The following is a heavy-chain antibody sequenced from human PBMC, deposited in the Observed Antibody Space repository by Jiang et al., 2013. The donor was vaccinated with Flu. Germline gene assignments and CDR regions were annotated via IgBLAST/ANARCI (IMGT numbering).Heavy chain of an antibody. V-gene: IGHV6-1*01. CDR3: AREVEGYNWNYGWLDY. J-gene: IGHJ4*02. CDR1: SVSSNSAA. Sequence: SVSSNSAAWNWIRQSPSRGLEWLGRTYYRSKWYNDYAVSVKSRITINPDTSKNQFSLQLNSVTPEDTAVYYCAREVEGYNWNYGWLDYWGQGTLVTVSS. D-gene: IGHD1-7*01. CDR2: TYYRSKWYN.